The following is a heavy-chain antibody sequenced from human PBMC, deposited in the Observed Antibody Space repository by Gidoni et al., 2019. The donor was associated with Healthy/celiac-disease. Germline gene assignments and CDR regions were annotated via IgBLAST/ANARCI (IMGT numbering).Heavy chain of an antibody. Sequence: QVQLVQSGAEVKKPGSSVKVSCKASGGTFSSYAVSWVRQAPGQGLEWMGGIIPIFGTANYAQKFQGRVTITADESTSTAYMELSSLRSEDTAVYYCARYPAGEMATHKPYGAFDIWGQGTMVTVSS. CDR2: IIPIFGTA. D-gene: IGHD3-10*01. CDR3: ARYPAGEMATHKPYGAFDI. V-gene: IGHV1-69*01. CDR1: GGTFSSYA. J-gene: IGHJ3*02.